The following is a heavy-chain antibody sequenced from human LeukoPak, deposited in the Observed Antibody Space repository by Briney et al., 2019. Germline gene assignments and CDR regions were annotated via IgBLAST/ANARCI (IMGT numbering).Heavy chain of an antibody. CDR2: FDPEDGET. V-gene: IGHV1-24*01. Sequence: ASVKVSCKVSGYTLTELSMHWVRQAPGKGLEWMGGFDPEDGETIYAQKFQGRVTMTEDTSTDTAYMELSSLRFEDTAVYYCATGLFFTYYYDSSADYWGQGTLVTVSS. J-gene: IGHJ4*02. CDR1: GYTLTELS. CDR3: ATGLFFTYYYDSSADY. D-gene: IGHD3-22*01.